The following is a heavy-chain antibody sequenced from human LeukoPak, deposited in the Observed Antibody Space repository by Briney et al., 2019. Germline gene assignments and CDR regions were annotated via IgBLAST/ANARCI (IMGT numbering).Heavy chain of an antibody. Sequence: PGGSLRLSCVASGFIFSNYWMHCVRQAPGEELVWVSRMNTDGSTINYADYVKGRFTISRDNAKNTLYLQMNSLTTEDTAVYYCATAGKYRFDNWGQGILVTVSS. J-gene: IGHJ5*02. CDR2: MNTDGSTI. D-gene: IGHD6-19*01. CDR1: GFIFSNYW. CDR3: ATAGKYRFDN. V-gene: IGHV3-74*01.